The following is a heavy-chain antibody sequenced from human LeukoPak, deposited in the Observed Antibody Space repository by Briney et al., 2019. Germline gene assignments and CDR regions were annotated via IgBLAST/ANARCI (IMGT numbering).Heavy chain of an antibody. CDR2: ISSDGNTK. Sequence: PGGSLRLSCVASGLTFSTYGIHWVRQPPGKGLEWVAVISSDGNTKQYADSVQGRFFISRDTPMNTVHLQLNNLRPEDTAVFYCAKAMSKGRTLTPYFDYWGQGALVTVSS. D-gene: IGHD2-2*01. V-gene: IGHV3-30*18. J-gene: IGHJ4*02. CDR1: GLTFSTYG. CDR3: AKAMSKGRTLTPYFDY.